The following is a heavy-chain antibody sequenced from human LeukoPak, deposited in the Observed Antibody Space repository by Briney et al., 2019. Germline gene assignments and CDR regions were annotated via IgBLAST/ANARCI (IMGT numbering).Heavy chain of an antibody. Sequence: SETLSLTCAVYGGSFSGYYWSWIRQPPGKGLEWIGEINHSGSTNYNPSLKSRVTISVDTSKNQFSLKLSSVTAADTAVYYCASWQWLGFGFDYRGQGTLVTVSS. D-gene: IGHD6-19*01. CDR3: ASWQWLGFGFDY. CDR2: INHSGST. J-gene: IGHJ4*02. CDR1: GGSFSGYY. V-gene: IGHV4-34*01.